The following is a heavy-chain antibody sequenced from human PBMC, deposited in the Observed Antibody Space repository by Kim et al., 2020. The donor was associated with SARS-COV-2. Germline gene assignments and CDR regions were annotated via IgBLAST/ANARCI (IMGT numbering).Heavy chain of an antibody. CDR3: ARGRAELWFGGLFARWFDP. CDR2: IYPGDSDT. CDR1: GYSFTSYW. V-gene: IGHV5-51*01. J-gene: IGHJ5*02. Sequence: GESLKISCKGSGYSFTSYWIGWVRQMPGKGLEWMGIIYPGDSDTRYSPSFQGQVTISADKSISTAYLQWSSLKASDNAMYYCARGRAELWFGGLFARWFDPWGQGTLVTVSS. D-gene: IGHD3-10*01.